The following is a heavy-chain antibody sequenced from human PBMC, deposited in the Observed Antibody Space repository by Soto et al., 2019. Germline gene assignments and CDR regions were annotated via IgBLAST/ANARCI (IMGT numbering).Heavy chain of an antibody. CDR1: GFTVNSYA. V-gene: IGHV3-23*01. CDR3: GSTRGRSIGYVER. CDR2: ISGSTNNT. J-gene: IGHJ4*02. D-gene: IGHD5-18*01. Sequence: GSLRLSCVASGFTVNSYATTWVRQAPGKGLEWVSAISGSTNNTYYADSVKGRFTMSRDTPKSTLYLQMNNLRVEDTAVYYCGSTRGRSIGYVERWGQGTLVTVSS.